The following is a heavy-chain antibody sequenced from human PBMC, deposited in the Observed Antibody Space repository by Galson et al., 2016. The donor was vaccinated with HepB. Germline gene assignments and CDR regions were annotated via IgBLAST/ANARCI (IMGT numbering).Heavy chain of an antibody. Sequence: SLRLSCAASEFTFSSYGMLWVRQAPGRGLEWLTVISYDASARNYADSVKGRFTVSRANSENTVYLQMDSLRSEDTAVYYCAKEGSSWSLDSWGQGTLVTVSS. CDR1: EFTFSSYG. V-gene: IGHV3-30*18. CDR2: ISYDASAR. D-gene: IGHD6-13*01. CDR3: AKEGSSWSLDS. J-gene: IGHJ4*02.